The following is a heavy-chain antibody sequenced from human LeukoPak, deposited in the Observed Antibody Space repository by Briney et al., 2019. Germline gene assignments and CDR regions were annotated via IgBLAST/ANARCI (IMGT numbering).Heavy chain of an antibody. CDR3: AKDRPPNWFDP. J-gene: IGHJ5*02. V-gene: IGHV3-53*01. Sequence: PGGSLRLSCAASGFSVTTDHMSWVRQAPGKGLEWVSVIYSDGSPYYADTVKGRFTISRDNSKNTVDLLVNSLRAEDTAVYYCAKDRPPNWFDPWGQGTLVTVSS. CDR2: IYSDGSP. CDR1: GFSVTTDH.